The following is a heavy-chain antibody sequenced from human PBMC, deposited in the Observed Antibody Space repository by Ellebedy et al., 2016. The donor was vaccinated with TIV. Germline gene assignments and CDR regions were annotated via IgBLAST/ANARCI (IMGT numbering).Heavy chain of an antibody. Sequence: GESLKISCVASGFTFSSYWMSWVRQAPGRGLEWVANLKQDGREEYYADSVKGRFTISRDNAKNSLYLQMNSLRVEDTAVYYCARGASWSAITGLDYWGQGTLVTVSS. J-gene: IGHJ4*02. CDR3: ARGASWSAITGLDY. V-gene: IGHV3-7*01. CDR1: GFTFSSYW. CDR2: LKQDGREE. D-gene: IGHD3-3*01.